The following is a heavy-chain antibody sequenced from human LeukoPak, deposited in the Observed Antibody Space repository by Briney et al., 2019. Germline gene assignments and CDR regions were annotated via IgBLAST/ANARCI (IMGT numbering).Heavy chain of an antibody. V-gene: IGHV1-2*02. J-gene: IGHJ5*02. Sequence: ASVKVSCKASGYTFTGYYMHWVRQAPGQGLEWMGWINPNSGGTNYAQKFQGRVTMTRDTSISTAYMELSRLRSDDTAVYYCARGRVTIFGVVTLRGEFDPWGQGTLVTLSS. CDR3: ARGRVTIFGVVTLRGEFDP. CDR2: INPNSGGT. CDR1: GYTFTGYY. D-gene: IGHD3-3*01.